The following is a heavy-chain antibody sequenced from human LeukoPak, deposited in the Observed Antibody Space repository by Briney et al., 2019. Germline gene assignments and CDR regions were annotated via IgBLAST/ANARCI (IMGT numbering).Heavy chain of an antibody. CDR2: ISSSSSIT. CDR1: GFTFSGYS. D-gene: IGHD6-13*01. J-gene: IGHJ4*02. V-gene: IGHV3-48*01. Sequence: GGSLRLSCAASGFTFSGYSMSWVRQAPGKGLEWVSYISSSSSITYYADSVKGRFTISRDNAKNSLYLQMNSLRAENTAVYYCARVRYSSSCYFDYWGQGTLVTV. CDR3: ARVRYSSSCYFDY.